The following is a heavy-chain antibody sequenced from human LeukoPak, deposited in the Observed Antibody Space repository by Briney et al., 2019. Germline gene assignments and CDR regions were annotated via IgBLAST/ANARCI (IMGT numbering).Heavy chain of an antibody. CDR2: ISAYNGNT. V-gene: IGHV1-18*01. D-gene: IGHD3-3*01. CDR3: ARDLTIFRLSPDAFDI. Sequence: ASVKVSCKASGYTFTNYGISWVRQAPGQGLEWMGWISAYNGNTKYAQKLQGRVTMTTGTSTSTAHMELRSLRSDDTAVYYCARDLTIFRLSPDAFDIWGQGTMVTVSS. CDR1: GYTFTNYG. J-gene: IGHJ3*02.